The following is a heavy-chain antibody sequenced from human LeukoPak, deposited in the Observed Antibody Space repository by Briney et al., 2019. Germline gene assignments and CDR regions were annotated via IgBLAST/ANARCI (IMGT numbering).Heavy chain of an antibody. CDR3: AKATSGFAYYMDV. D-gene: IGHD3-9*01. Sequence: PGGSLRLSCAASGFTFSSYGMHWVRQAPGKGLEWVAVISYDGSNKYYADSVKGRFTISRDNSKNTLYLQMNSLRAEDTAVYYCAKATSGFAYYMDVWGKGTTVTVSS. V-gene: IGHV3-30*18. J-gene: IGHJ6*03. CDR1: GFTFSSYG. CDR2: ISYDGSNK.